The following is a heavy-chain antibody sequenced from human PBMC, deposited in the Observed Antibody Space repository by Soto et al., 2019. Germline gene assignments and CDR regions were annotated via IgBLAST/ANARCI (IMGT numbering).Heavy chain of an antibody. Sequence: PSETLSLTCTVSGGSISSSSYYWGWIRQPPGKGLEWIGSIYYSGSTYYNPSLKSRVTISVDTSKNQFSLKLSSVTAADTAVYYCGARKMTTVTIEPFDYWGQGTLVTVSS. D-gene: IGHD4-4*01. CDR3: GARKMTTVTIEPFDY. V-gene: IGHV4-39*01. CDR1: GGSISSSSYY. CDR2: IYYSGST. J-gene: IGHJ4*02.